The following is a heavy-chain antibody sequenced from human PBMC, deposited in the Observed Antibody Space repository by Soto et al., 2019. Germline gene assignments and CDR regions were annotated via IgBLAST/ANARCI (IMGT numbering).Heavy chain of an antibody. CDR2: IKSKTDGGTT. D-gene: IGHD3-3*01. J-gene: IGHJ4*02. V-gene: IGHV3-15*01. CDR1: GFTFSNAC. CDR3: TTEQRYYDFWSGYREYYFDY. Sequence: GGSLRLSCAASGFTFSNACMSWVRQAPGKGLEWVGRIKSKTDGGTTDYAAPVKGRFTISRDDSKNTLYLQMNSLKTEDTAVYYCTTEQRYYDFWSGYREYYFDYWGQGTLVTVSS.